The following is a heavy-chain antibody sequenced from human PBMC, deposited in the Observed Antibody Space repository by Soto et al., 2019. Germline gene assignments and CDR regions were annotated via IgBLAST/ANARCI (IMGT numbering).Heavy chain of an antibody. CDR3: AHSPPVSDAFDI. V-gene: IGHV2-5*02. CDR2: IYWDDDK. CDR1: GFSLRISGVG. J-gene: IGHJ3*02. Sequence: QITLKESGPTLVKPTQTLTLTCTFSGFSLRISGVGVGWIRQPPGKALEWLALIYWDDDKRYSPSLKSRLTITKDTSKNQVVLTIPNMDPVDTATYSCAHSPPVSDAFDIWGQGTMFTVSS.